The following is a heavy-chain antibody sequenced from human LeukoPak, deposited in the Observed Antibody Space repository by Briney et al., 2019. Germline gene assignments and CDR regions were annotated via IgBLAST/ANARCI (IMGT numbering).Heavy chain of an antibody. J-gene: IGHJ4*02. CDR2: IYSGGST. V-gene: IGHV3-53*01. Sequence: PGGSLRLSCAASGLTVSNNYMSWVRQAPGKGLEWVSIIYSGGSTFYADSVKGRFTISRDNSKNTLYLQMNSLRAEDTAVYYCARFWFGELSFDYWGQGSLVTVSS. D-gene: IGHD3-10*01. CDR1: GLTVSNNY. CDR3: ARFWFGELSFDY.